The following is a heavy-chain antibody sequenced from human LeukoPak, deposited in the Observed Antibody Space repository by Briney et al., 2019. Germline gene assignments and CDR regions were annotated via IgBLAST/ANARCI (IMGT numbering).Heavy chain of an antibody. Sequence: GESLKIPCKGSGYSITDYWIAWVRQLPGKGLEWMGIIYPADSDTRYSPSFQGQVTISADKSISTAYLQWSGLKASDTAMYYCARRGYCSGGDCFSNVFDIWGQGTVVTVSS. J-gene: IGHJ3*02. CDR1: GYSITDYW. CDR3: ARRGYCSGGDCFSNVFDI. V-gene: IGHV5-51*01. D-gene: IGHD2-15*01. CDR2: IYPADSDT.